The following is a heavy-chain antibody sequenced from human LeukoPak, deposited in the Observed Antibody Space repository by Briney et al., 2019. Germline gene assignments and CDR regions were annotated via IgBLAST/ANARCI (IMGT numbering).Heavy chain of an antibody. J-gene: IGHJ5*02. CDR2: TYYRSTWYN. CDR1: GDSVSSNSVT. D-gene: IGHD2-2*01. CDR3: ARRLTQYDCFDP. Sequence: SQTLSLTCAISGDSVSSNSVTWNWIRQSPSRGLEWLGRTYYRSTWYNDYAVSVRGRITVNPDTSKNQFSLHLNSVTPEDTAVYYCARRLTQYDCFDPWGQGTLVTVSS. V-gene: IGHV6-1*01.